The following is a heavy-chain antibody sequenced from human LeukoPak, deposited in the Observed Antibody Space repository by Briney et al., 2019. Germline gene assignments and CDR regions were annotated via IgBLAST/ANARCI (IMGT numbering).Heavy chain of an antibody. Sequence: GSLRLSCAASGFTFSSYAMHWVRQAPGKGLEWVAVISYDGSNKYYADSVKGRFTISRDNSKNTLYLQMNSLRAEDTAVYYCARDRVSGYYYDSSGYYDAFDIWGQGTMVTVSS. CDR2: ISYDGSNK. V-gene: IGHV3-30-3*01. D-gene: IGHD3-22*01. J-gene: IGHJ3*02. CDR1: GFTFSSYA. CDR3: ARDRVSGYYYDSSGYYDAFDI.